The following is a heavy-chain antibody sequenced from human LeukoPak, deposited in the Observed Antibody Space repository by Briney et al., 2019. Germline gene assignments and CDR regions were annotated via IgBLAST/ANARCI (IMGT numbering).Heavy chain of an antibody. CDR1: GLTFSSYV. CDR2: ISGSGGST. Sequence: GGSLRLSCAASGLTFSSYVMSWVRPAPGRGLGWVSVISGSGGSTYYGDSLKGGFIISRDNTKNTLYLQMNSLKVEDTTVYYCGEGRYDILTGMSRYYYGMDVWGQGTTVTVSS. V-gene: IGHV3-23*01. CDR3: GEGRYDILTGMSRYYYGMDV. J-gene: IGHJ6*02. D-gene: IGHD3-9*01.